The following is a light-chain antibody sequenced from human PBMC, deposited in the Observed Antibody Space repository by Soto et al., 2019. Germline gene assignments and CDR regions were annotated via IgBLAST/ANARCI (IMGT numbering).Light chain of an antibody. Sequence: EIVLTQSPATLSLSPGERATLSCRARQNVANYLDWYQQKPGQAPRLLIYESSNRATGIAARFSGSGSGTEFTLPISSLQSEDFAVYYCQQYNNWPPWTFGQGTKVDIK. CDR1: QNVANY. CDR3: QQYNNWPPWT. J-gene: IGKJ1*01. CDR2: ESS. V-gene: IGKV3D-15*01.